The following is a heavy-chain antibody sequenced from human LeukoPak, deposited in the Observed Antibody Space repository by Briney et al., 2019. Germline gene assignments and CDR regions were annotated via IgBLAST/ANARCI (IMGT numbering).Heavy chain of an antibody. J-gene: IGHJ5*02. CDR3: ARHHPSWYYYDSSGYPTLGWFDP. CDR1: GGSISSYY. V-gene: IGHV4-59*08. CDR2: IYYSGST. D-gene: IGHD3-22*01. Sequence: SETLSLTCTVSGGSISSYYWNWIRQPPGKGLEWIGYIYYSGSTNYNPSLKSRVTISVDTSKNQFSLKLSSVTAADTAVYYCARHHPSWYYYDSSGYPTLGWFDPWGQGTLVTVSS.